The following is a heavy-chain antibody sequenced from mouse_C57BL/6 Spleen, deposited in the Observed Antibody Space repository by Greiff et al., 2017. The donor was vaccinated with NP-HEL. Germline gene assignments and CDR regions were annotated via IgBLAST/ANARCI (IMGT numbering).Heavy chain of an antibody. Sequence: QVQLQQPGTELVKPGASVKLSCKASGYTFTSYWMHWVKQRPGQGLEWIGNINPSNGGTNYNEKFKSKATLTVDKSSSTAYMQLSSLTSEDAAVYYCARYDGYYVWYFDVWGTGTTVTVSS. CDR1: GYTFTSYW. CDR3: ARYDGYYVWYFDV. D-gene: IGHD2-3*01. CDR2: INPSNGGT. J-gene: IGHJ1*03. V-gene: IGHV1-53*01.